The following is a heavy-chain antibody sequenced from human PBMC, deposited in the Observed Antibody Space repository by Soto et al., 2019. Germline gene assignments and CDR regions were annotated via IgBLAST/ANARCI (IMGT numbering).Heavy chain of an antibody. CDR3: VKDGSSGWPYYYGMDV. Sequence: VQLVESGGGGVQPGRSLRLSFAASGFTFSSYAMHWVRQAPGKGLEWVAVISYDGRNKYYADSVKGRFTISRDNSKNTLYLQMSSLRAEDTAVYYCVKDGSSGWPYYYGMDVWGQGTTVTVSS. J-gene: IGHJ6*02. D-gene: IGHD6-19*01. CDR1: GFTFSSYA. CDR2: ISYDGRNK. V-gene: IGHV3-30*18.